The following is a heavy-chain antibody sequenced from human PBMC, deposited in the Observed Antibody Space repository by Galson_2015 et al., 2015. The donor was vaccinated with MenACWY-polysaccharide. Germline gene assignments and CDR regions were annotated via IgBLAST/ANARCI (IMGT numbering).Heavy chain of an antibody. CDR2: ISGSSYYI. CDR3: ARQPMTTNYYYMDV. CDR1: GFTFSSSS. J-gene: IGHJ6*03. V-gene: IGHV3-21*01. D-gene: IGHD4-17*01. Sequence: SLRLSCAASGFTFSSSSMNWVRQAPGKGLEWVSSISGSSYYIYYATSVKGRFTISRDNAKNLLYLQLDSLGAEDTAVYFCARQPMTTNYYYMDVWGKGTTVTVSS.